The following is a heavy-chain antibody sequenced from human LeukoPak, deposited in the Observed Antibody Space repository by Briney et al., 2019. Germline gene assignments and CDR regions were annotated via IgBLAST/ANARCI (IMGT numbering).Heavy chain of an antibody. V-gene: IGHV1-18*01. J-gene: IGHJ4*02. D-gene: IGHD6-19*01. Sequence: ASVKVSCKASGYIFTSYGITWVRQAPGQGLEWVGWISAYNDNTYYAQKFQGRVTMTTDTSTSTAYMELRSLRSDDTAVYYGARDLRPIVEASTGIDYWGQGSLVIVSS. CDR1: GYIFTSYG. CDR2: ISAYNDNT. CDR3: ARDLRPIVEASTGIDY.